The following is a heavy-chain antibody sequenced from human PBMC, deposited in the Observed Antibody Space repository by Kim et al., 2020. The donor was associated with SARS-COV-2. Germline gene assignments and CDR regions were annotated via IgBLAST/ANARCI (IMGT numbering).Heavy chain of an antibody. CDR2: ITKSSTTI. J-gene: IGHJ3*02. CDR3: VRDRMGGAFDS. Sequence: GGSLRLSCAISGFTFSAYDMNWVRRAPGKGLEWLSFITKSSTTIYYADSVKGRFTISRDNANSLYLQMNSLRDEDTALYYCVRDRMGGAFDSWGQGTMVTVSS. D-gene: IGHD3-16*01. CDR1: GFTFSAYD. V-gene: IGHV3-48*02.